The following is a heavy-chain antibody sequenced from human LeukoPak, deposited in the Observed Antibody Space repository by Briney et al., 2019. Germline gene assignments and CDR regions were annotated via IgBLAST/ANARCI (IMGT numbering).Heavy chain of an antibody. D-gene: IGHD6-13*01. CDR3: ARVSVAGTGPDY. CDR2: MSNSGHT. J-gene: IGHJ4*02. V-gene: IGHV4-61*01. CDR1: GGSVSSGSYY. Sequence: PSETLSLTCTVSGGSVSSGSYYWSWIRQPPGKGLEWIGFMSNSGHTDSKSRITISLDTSKSQFSLKLNSVTAADTAFYYCARVSVAGTGPDYWGQGTLVTVSS.